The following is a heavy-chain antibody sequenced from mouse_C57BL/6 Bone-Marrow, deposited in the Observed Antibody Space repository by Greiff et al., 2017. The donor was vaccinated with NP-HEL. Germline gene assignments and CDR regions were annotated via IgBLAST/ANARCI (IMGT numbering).Heavy chain of an antibody. Sequence: QVQLQQSGAELARPGASVKLSCKASGYTFTSYGISWVKQRTGQGLEWIGEIYPRSGNTYYNEKFKGKATLTADKSSSTAYMELRSLTSEDSAVYFCARLKDYGSFWYFDGWGTGTTVTVSS. V-gene: IGHV1-81*01. CDR3: ARLKDYGSFWYFDG. CDR2: IYPRSGNT. J-gene: IGHJ1*03. D-gene: IGHD1-1*01. CDR1: GYTFTSYG.